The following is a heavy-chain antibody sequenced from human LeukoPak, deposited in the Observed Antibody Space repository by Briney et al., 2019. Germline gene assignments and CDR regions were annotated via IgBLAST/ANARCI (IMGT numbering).Heavy chain of an antibody. D-gene: IGHD2-15*01. CDR2: IKSDGSST. J-gene: IGHJ4*02. CDR1: GFPFSSYW. CDR3: ARIFAAAHIDY. Sequence: GGSLRLSCAASGFPFSSYWMHWVRQAPGKGLVWVSLIKSDGSSTTYADSVKGRFTISRDNAKNTLYLEMNSLRAEDTAVYYCARIFAAAHIDYWGQGTLVTVSS. V-gene: IGHV3-74*01.